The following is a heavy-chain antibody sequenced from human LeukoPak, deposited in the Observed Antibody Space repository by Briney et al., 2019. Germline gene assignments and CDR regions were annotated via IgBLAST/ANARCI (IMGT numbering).Heavy chain of an antibody. CDR2: AHYSGTA. D-gene: IGHD5-24*01. V-gene: IGHV4-59*01. CDR1: GDSINNYY. CDR3: ASGDIEMATIFDY. Sequence: SETLSLTCTVSGDSINNYYWGWIRQPPGKGLEWVGYAHYSGTATYNPSLKSRVSMSIDTSKNQFSLRLSSVTASDTAVYYCASGDIEMATIFDYWGQGSLVTVSS. J-gene: IGHJ4*02.